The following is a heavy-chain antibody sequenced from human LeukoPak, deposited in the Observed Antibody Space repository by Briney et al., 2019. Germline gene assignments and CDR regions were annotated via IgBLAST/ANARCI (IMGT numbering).Heavy chain of an antibody. Sequence: SGGSLRLSCAASGFAFSSYTMNWVRQAPGRGLEWVSYISSSTSTIYYADSVKGRFTISRDNAKNSLYLQMNSLRDEDTAVYYCTRCAYGEDYFDYWGQGTLVTVPS. CDR3: TRCAYGEDYFDY. J-gene: IGHJ4*02. V-gene: IGHV3-48*02. D-gene: IGHD4-17*01. CDR2: ISSSTSTI. CDR1: GFAFSSYT.